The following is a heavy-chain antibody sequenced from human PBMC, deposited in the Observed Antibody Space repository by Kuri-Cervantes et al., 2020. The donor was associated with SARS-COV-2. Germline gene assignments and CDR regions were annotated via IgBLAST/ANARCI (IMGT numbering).Heavy chain of an antibody. CDR2: ISWNSGSI. Sequence: GGSLRLSCAASGFTFSNYGMHWVRQAPGKGLEWVSGISWNSGSIGYADSVKGRFTISRDNSKNTLYLQMNSLRAEDTAVYYCAREFATVIAAAAAFDYWGQGTLVTVSS. D-gene: IGHD6-13*01. J-gene: IGHJ4*02. CDR3: AREFATVIAAAAAFDY. V-gene: IGHV3-NL1*01. CDR1: GFTFSNYG.